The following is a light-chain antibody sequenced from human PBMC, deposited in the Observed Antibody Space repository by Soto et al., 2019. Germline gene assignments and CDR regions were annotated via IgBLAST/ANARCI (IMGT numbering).Light chain of an antibody. J-gene: IGKJ1*01. Sequence: DIQMTQSPSTLSGSVGDRVTITCRASQTISSWLAWYQQKPGKAPKLLIYKASTFKSGVPSRFSGSGSGTEVTLTISSLQPDDFATYYCQHYNSYSEAFGQGTKVELK. V-gene: IGKV1-5*03. CDR3: QHYNSYSEA. CDR2: KAS. CDR1: QTISSW.